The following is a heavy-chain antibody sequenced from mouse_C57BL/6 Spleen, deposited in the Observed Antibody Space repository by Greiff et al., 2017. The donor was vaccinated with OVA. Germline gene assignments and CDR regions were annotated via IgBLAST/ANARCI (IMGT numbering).Heavy chain of an antibody. CDR1: GYTFTSYW. D-gene: IGHD6-5*01. Sequence: QVQLQQPGAELVKPGASVKMSCKASGYTFTSYWITWVKQRHGQGLEWIGALYPGSGSTNYNEKFKSKATLTVDTSSSTAYMQLSSLTSEDSAVYYCARALFHYAMDYWGQGTSVTVSS. J-gene: IGHJ4*01. CDR3: ARALFHYAMDY. V-gene: IGHV1-55*01. CDR2: LYPGSGST.